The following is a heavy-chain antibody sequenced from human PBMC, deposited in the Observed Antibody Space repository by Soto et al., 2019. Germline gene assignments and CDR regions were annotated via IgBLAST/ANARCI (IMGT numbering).Heavy chain of an antibody. CDR3: ARDSVMFGGSYFDY. J-gene: IGHJ4*02. D-gene: IGHD3-10*02. Sequence: QVQLVESGGGVVQPGRSLRLSCAASGFTFSSYGMHWVRQAPGTGLEWVAVIWYDGSNKYYADSVQGRFTISRDNSKNTLDLQMNSLRADDTAVYYCARDSVMFGGSYFDYWGQGTLVTVSS. V-gene: IGHV3-33*01. CDR1: GFTFSSYG. CDR2: IWYDGSNK.